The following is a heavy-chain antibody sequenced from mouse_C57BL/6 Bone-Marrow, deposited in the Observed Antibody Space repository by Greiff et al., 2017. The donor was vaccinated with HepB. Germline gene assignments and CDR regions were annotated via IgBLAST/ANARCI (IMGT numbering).Heavy chain of an antibody. CDR2: ISYDGSN. D-gene: IGHD1-1*01. V-gene: IGHV3-6*01. CDR3: ARDREDYYGRNFDY. Sequence: VQLQQSGPGLVKPSQSLSLTCSVTGYSITSGYYWNWIRQFPGNKLEWMGYISYDGSNNYNPSLKNRISITRDTSKNQFFLKLNSVTTEDTATYYCARDREDYYGRNFDYWGQGTTLTVSS. CDR1: GYSITSGYY. J-gene: IGHJ2*01.